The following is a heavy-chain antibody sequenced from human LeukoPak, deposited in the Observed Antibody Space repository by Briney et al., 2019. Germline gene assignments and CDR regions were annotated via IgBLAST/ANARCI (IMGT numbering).Heavy chain of an antibody. Sequence: GGSLRLSCAASGFTFDDYAMHWVRQAPGKGLEWVSGISWNSGGIGYVDSVKGRFTISRDNAKNSLYLQMNSLRAEDTALYYCAKGRGYYYDRSGFDSWGQGTLVTVSS. CDR2: ISWNSGGI. D-gene: IGHD3-22*01. CDR3: AKGRGYYYDRSGFDS. J-gene: IGHJ4*02. V-gene: IGHV3-9*01. CDR1: GFTFDDYA.